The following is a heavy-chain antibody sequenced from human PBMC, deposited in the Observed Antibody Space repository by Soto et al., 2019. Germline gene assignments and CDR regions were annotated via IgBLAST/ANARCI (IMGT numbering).Heavy chain of an antibody. V-gene: IGHV3-48*02. Sequence: GGSLRLSCAASGFTFSSYSMNWVRQAPGKGLEWVSYISSSSTIYYADSVKGRFTISRDNAKNSLYLQMNSLRDEDTAVYYCARGIRSSYDPGAYWGQGTLVTVSS. D-gene: IGHD1-1*01. CDR2: ISSSSTI. J-gene: IGHJ4*02. CDR3: ARGIRSSYDPGAY. CDR1: GFTFSSYS.